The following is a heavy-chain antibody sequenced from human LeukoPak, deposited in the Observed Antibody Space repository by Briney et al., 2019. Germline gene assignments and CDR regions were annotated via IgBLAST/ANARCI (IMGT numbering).Heavy chain of an antibody. D-gene: IGHD6-13*01. CDR1: GFTFSSYG. Sequence: TGGSLRLSCAASGFTFSSYGMHWVRQAPGKGLEWVAVIWYDGSNEYYADSVKGRFTISRDNSKNTLYLQMNSLRAEDTAVYYCARDPTQAAELDYWGQGTLVTVSS. CDR2: IWYDGSNE. CDR3: ARDPTQAAELDY. J-gene: IGHJ4*02. V-gene: IGHV3-33*01.